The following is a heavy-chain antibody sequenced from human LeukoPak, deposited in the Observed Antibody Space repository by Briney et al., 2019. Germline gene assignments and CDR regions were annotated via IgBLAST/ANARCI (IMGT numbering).Heavy chain of an antibody. CDR1: GYTFTSYY. Sequence: GASLKVSCKASGYTFTSYYMHWVRQAPGQGLEWMGIINPSGGSTSYAQKFQGRVTMTRDMSTSTVYMELSSLRSEDTAVYYCARGERSGLRYFDCLFLFDYWGQGTLVTVSS. D-gene: IGHD3-9*01. J-gene: IGHJ4*02. V-gene: IGHV1-46*01. CDR2: INPSGGST. CDR3: ARGERSGLRYFDCLFLFDY.